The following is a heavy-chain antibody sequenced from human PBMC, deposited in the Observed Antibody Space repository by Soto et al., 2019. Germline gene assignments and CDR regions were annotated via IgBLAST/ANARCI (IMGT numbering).Heavy chain of an antibody. D-gene: IGHD3-3*01. CDR1: GVSISSGGYY. Sequence: SETLSLTCTVSGVSISSGGYYWSWIRQHPGKGLEWIGYIYYSGSTYYNPSLKSRVTISVDTSKNQFSLKLSSVTAADTAVYYCARSITIFGVVIKQYYFDYWGQGTLVTVS. CDR2: IYYSGST. CDR3: ARSITIFGVVIKQYYFDY. V-gene: IGHV4-31*03. J-gene: IGHJ4*02.